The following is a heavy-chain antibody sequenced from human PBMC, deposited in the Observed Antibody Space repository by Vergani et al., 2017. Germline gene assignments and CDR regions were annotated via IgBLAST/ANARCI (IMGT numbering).Heavy chain of an antibody. CDR2: ISHSGYT. D-gene: IGHD2-15*01. V-gene: IGHV4-38-2*02. CDR1: GYSISSGYY. CDR3: VRDPWESGGPYSGC. J-gene: IGHJ4*02. Sequence: QVQLQESGPRLVRPSQTLSLTCTVSGYSISSGYYWGWIRQPPGKGLEWIGSISHSGYTFYSPSLKSRVSMSVDTSQNQFSLRVNSVTAADTAVYYCVRDPWESGGPYSGCWGRGTLLSVSS.